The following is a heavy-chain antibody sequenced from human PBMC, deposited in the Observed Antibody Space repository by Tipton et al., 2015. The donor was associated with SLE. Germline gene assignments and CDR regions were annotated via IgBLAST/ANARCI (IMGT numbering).Heavy chain of an antibody. Sequence: SLRLSCAASGFTFSSYWMTWVRQAPGKGLEWVANIKQDGSEKYYVDSVKGRFTIFRDNAKNSLNLQMNSLRAEDTAVYYCARQQLGRGMDVWGQGTTVTVSS. D-gene: IGHD6-6*01. J-gene: IGHJ6*02. CDR3: ARQQLGRGMDV. CDR1: GFTFSSYW. CDR2: IKQDGSEK. V-gene: IGHV3-7*05.